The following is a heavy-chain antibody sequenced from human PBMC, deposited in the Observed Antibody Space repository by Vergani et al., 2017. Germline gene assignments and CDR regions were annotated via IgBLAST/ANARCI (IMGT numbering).Heavy chain of an antibody. Sequence: QVQLQESGPGLVKPSETLSLTCAVSGYSISSGYYWGWIRQPPGKGLEWIGYIYYSGSTNYNPSLKSRVTISVDTSKNQFSLKLRSVTAEDTAVYYCASSQAPISWVNWGQGTLVTVSS. D-gene: IGHD5-12*01. V-gene: IGHV4-61*01. CDR2: IYYSGST. CDR1: GYSISSGYY. J-gene: IGHJ4*02. CDR3: ASSQAPISWVN.